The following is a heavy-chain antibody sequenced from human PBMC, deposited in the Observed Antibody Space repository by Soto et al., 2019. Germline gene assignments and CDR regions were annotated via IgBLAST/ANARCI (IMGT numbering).Heavy chain of an antibody. V-gene: IGHV3-23*01. CDR1: GFTFSRYA. CDR3: EKDPHSSGPFDY. J-gene: IGHJ4*02. D-gene: IGHD6-19*01. CDR2: ISGSGGRT. Sequence: EVQLLESGGGLVQPGGALRLSCAASGFTFSRYAMSWVRQAPGKGLEWVSAISGSGGRTYYADSVNGRITISRDNSKNTLYLQMNSLRAEDTAVYYCEKDPHSSGPFDYWGQGTLVTVSS.